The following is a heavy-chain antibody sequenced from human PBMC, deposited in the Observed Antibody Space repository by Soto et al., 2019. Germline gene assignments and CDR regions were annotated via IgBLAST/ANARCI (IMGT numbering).Heavy chain of an antibody. CDR2: MNPNSGNT. J-gene: IGHJ5*02. CDR1: GYTFTSYD. CDR3: ARADFWSGSGWFVP. V-gene: IGHV1-8*01. D-gene: IGHD3-3*01. Sequence: ASVKVSCKASGYTFTSYDINWVRQATGQGLEWMGWMNPNSGNTGYAQKFQGRVTMTRNTSTSTAYMELRSLRSEDTAVYYCARADFWSGSGWFVPWGQGALVTVSS.